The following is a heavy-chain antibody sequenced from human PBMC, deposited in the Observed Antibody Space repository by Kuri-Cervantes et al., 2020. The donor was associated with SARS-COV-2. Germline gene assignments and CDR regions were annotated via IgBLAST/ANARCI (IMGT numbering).Heavy chain of an antibody. CDR1: GFTFSDYY. Sequence: GESLKISCAASGFTFSDYYMSWIRQAPGKGLEWVANIKQDGSEKYYVDSVKGRFTISRDNAKNSLYLQMNSLRAEDTAVYYCARDRGYDFWSGSNDAFDIWGQGTMVTVSS. CDR3: ARDRGYDFWSGSNDAFDI. D-gene: IGHD3-3*01. CDR2: IKQDGSEK. J-gene: IGHJ3*02. V-gene: IGHV3-7*01.